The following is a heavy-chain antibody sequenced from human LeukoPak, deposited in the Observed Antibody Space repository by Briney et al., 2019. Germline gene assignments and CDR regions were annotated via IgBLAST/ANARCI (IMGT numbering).Heavy chain of an antibody. CDR2: IIPILGIA. J-gene: IGHJ5*02. CDR3: ARYDWSILGSGYPHDP. D-gene: IGHD3-22*01. Sequence: GASVKVSCKASGGTFSSYAISWVRQAPGQGLEWMGRIIPILGIANYAQKFQGRVTIAADKSTSAAYMELSSLRSEDTAVYYCARYDWSILGSGYPHDPWGQGTLVTVSS. CDR1: GGTFSSYA. V-gene: IGHV1-69*04.